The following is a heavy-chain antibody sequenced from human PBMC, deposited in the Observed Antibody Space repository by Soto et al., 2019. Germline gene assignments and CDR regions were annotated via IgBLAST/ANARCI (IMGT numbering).Heavy chain of an antibody. V-gene: IGHV1-69*12. CDR1: GGTFSSYA. D-gene: IGHD3-16*01. CDR3: AQCLLGVNYYYGMDV. J-gene: IGHJ6*02. Sequence: QVQLVQSGAEVKKPGSSVKVSCKASGGTFSSYAINWVRQAPGQGLEWMGGIIPIFATADYAQKFQGRVTITADESTRTAYLELSRLRSEDTAVYYCAQCLLGVNYYYGMDVWGQGTTVTVSS. CDR2: IIPIFATA.